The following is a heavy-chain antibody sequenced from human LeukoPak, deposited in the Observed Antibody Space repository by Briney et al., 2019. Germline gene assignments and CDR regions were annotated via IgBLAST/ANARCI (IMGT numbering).Heavy chain of an antibody. V-gene: IGHV4-30-2*03. D-gene: IGHD3-3*01. CDR2: IYYSGST. CDR3: ARLDVFWSGYYYFDY. CDR1: GGSISSGDYY. J-gene: IGHJ4*02. Sequence: PSQTLSLTCTVSGGSISSGDYYWSWIRQPPGKGLEWIGSIYYSGSTYYNPSLKSRVTISVDTSKNQFSLKLSSVTAADTAVYYCARLDVFWSGYYYFDYWGQGTLVTVSS.